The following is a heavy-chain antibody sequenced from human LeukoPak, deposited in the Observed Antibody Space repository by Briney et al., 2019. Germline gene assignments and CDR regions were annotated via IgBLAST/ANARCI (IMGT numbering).Heavy chain of an antibody. J-gene: IGHJ4*02. Sequence: GGSLRLSCAASGFTFSSYSMNWVRQAPGKGLEWVSSISSSSSYIYYADSVKGRFTISRDNAKNPLYLQMNSLRAEDTAVYYCARAMLLWFGELSTFDYWGQGTLVTVSS. CDR1: GFTFSSYS. V-gene: IGHV3-21*01. D-gene: IGHD3-10*01. CDR3: ARAMLLWFGELSTFDY. CDR2: ISSSSSYI.